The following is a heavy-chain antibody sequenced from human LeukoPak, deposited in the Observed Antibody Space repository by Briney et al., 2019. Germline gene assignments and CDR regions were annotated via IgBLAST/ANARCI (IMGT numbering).Heavy chain of an antibody. J-gene: IGHJ4*02. CDR1: GFTLRNYG. V-gene: IGHV3-48*01. CDR3: ARDGGEYYFDY. CDR2: ISSDSDSI. Sequence: PGGSLRLSCAASGFTLRNYGMNWVRQAPGKRLEWVSYISSDSDSIYYADSLKGRFTISRDNAENSLYLQMNSLRAEDTAVYYCARDGGEYYFDYWGQGTLVTVSS. D-gene: IGHD3-16*01.